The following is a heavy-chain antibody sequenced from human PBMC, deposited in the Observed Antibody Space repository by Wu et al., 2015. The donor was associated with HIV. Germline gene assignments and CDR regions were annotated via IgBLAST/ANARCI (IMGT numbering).Heavy chain of an antibody. CDR3: ARGLDYYGSGSYGSVSDY. Sequence: SCKVFWILPSTSYDINWVTTGHWTKGRWSGVGWMNPNSGNTGYAQKFQGRVTMTRNTSISTAYMELSSLRSEDTAVYYCARGLDYYGSGSYGSVSDYWGQGTLVTVSS. J-gene: IGHJ4*02. D-gene: IGHD3-10*01. V-gene: IGHV1-8*01. CDR2: MNPNSGNT. CDR1: ILPSTSYD.